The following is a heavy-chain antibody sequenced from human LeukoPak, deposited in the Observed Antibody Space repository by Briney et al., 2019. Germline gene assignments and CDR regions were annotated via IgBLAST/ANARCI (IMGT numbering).Heavy chain of an antibody. CDR1: GFTFSSYW. V-gene: IGHV3-74*01. J-gene: IGHJ4*02. CDR3: AREGAYGDYVGY. CDR2: INSDGSST. D-gene: IGHD4-17*01. Sequence: GGSLRLSCAASGFTFSSYWMHWVRQAPGKGLVWVSRINSDGSSTSYADSVKGRFTISRDNAKNTLYLQMNSLRAEDTAVYYCAREGAYGDYVGYWGQGTLVTVSS.